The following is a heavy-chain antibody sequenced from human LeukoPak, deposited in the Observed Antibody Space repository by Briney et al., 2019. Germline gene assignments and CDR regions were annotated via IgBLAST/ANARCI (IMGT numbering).Heavy chain of an antibody. V-gene: IGHV4-39*07. CDR1: GGSISSSSYY. CDR3: ARRAGDYPQYFDL. Sequence: PSETLSLTCTVFGGSISSSSYYWGWIRHPPGKWLEWIGSIYYSGSTYYNPSLKSRVTISVDTSKNQFSLKLSSVTAADTAVYYCARRAGDYPQYFDLWGRGTLVTVSS. J-gene: IGHJ2*01. D-gene: IGHD4-17*01. CDR2: IYYSGST.